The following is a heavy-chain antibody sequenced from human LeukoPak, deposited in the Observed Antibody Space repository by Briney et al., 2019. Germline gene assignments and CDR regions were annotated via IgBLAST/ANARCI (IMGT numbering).Heavy chain of an antibody. J-gene: IGHJ4*02. Sequence: GGSLRLSCAASGFTFSSYAMHWVRQAPGKGLEWVAVISYDGSNKYYADSVKGRFTISRDNSKNTLYLQMNSLRAEDTAVYYCAYSGSYGAFDYWGQGTLVTVSS. CDR3: AYSGSYGAFDY. CDR2: ISYDGSNK. CDR1: GFTFSSYA. D-gene: IGHD1-26*01. V-gene: IGHV3-30-3*01.